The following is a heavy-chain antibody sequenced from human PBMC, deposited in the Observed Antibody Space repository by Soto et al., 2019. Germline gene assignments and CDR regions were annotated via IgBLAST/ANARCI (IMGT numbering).Heavy chain of an antibody. V-gene: IGHV1-8*01. D-gene: IGHD5-12*01. J-gene: IGHJ6*02. Sequence: QVQLVQSGAEVKKPGASVKVSCKASGYTFTSYDINWVRQATGQGLEWMGWMNPNSGNTGYAQKFQGRVTMTRNTSISTAYMELSSLRSEDTAVYYCARGPFGYSGYDSWDPTYYYGMDVWGQGTTVTVSS. CDR1: GYTFTSYD. CDR3: ARGPFGYSGYDSWDPTYYYGMDV. CDR2: MNPNSGNT.